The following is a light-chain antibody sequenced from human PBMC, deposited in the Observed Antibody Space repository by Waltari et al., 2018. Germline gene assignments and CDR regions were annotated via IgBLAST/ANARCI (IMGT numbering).Light chain of an antibody. V-gene: IGLV2-23*02. CDR3: CSYAGRGTYV. CDR1: TSDVGNYDL. CDR2: EVI. Sequence: QSALTQPASVSGTPGQSITISCTGTTSDVGNYDLVSWYQQHPGKAPKLLICEVIKRPSGVASRLSGSKSGNTASLTIAGLQGEYEADYYCCSYAGRGTYVFGSGTKVSVL. J-gene: IGLJ1*01.